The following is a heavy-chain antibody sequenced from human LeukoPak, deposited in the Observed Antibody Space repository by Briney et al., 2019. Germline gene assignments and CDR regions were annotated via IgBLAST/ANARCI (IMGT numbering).Heavy chain of an antibody. V-gene: IGHV1-2*02. CDR2: INPNTGGT. D-gene: IGHD5-12*01. CDR1: GYTFTGQD. CDR3: ASYPRYMSSPPFDY. Sequence: GASVKVSCKASGYTFTGQDMHWVRQAPGQGLEWMGWINPNTGGTNYVQKFQGRVTMTRDTTVSTAYMELNWLTSDDTAVYYCASYPRYMSSPPFDYWGQGTLVTVSS. J-gene: IGHJ4*02.